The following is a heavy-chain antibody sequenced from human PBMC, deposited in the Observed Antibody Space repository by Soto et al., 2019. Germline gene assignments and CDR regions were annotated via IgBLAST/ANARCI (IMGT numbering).Heavy chain of an antibody. D-gene: IGHD2-15*01. J-gene: IGHJ4*02. CDR2: IYPGDHET. CDR3: ARSPRSSPYSDS. Sequence: PGQALKISCKDSVDSVTSYWIGWVRQMPGKGLEWIGGIYPGDHETRYSPSLHGKLTISADKSINTAYPQMNRLHSPDTAFDVCARSPRSSPYSDSWAQGAVVTVSS. V-gene: IGHV5-51*01. CDR1: VDSVTSYW.